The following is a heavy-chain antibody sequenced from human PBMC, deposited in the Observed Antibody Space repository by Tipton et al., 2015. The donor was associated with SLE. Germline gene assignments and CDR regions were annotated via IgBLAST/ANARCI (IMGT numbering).Heavy chain of an antibody. CDR2: IYYSGST. V-gene: IGHV4-39*07. D-gene: IGHD6-13*01. Sequence: TLSLTCTVSGGSISSSSYYWGWIRQPPGKGLEWIGSIYYSGSTYYNPSLKSRVTISVDTSKNQFSLKLSSVTAADTAVYYCAREGSSASGGAFDIWGQGTMVTVSS. CDR1: GGSISSSSYY. CDR3: AREGSSASGGAFDI. J-gene: IGHJ3*02.